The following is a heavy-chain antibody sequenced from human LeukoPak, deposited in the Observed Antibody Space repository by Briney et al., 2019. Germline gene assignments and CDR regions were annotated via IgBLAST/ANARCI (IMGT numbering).Heavy chain of an antibody. J-gene: IGHJ3*01. V-gene: IGHV3-33*01. CDR2: IWYDGSKK. D-gene: IGHD5/OR15-5a*01. Sequence: GGSLRLSCGASGFTFRNYGMHWVRQAPGKGLEWVAIIWYDGSKKYYADSVKGRFTISRDNSKNTLYLQMNSLRVEDTAEYYCARSHPRTSVFDFGGQGTMVTLSS. CDR1: GFTFRNYG. CDR3: ARSHPRTSVFDF.